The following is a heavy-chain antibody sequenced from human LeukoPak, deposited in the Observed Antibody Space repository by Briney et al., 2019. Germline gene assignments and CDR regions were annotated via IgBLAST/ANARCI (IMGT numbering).Heavy chain of an antibody. CDR3: ATSQSSVAGIVGD. J-gene: IGHJ4*02. Sequence: PGGSLRLSCAASGFTISDYFMTWIRQAPGKGLEWVSYISGSGSNKYYADSVKGRFTISRDNAKSSLYLQMNSLRVEDTAVYYCATSQSSVAGIVGDWGQGTLVTVSS. CDR2: ISGSGSNK. CDR1: GFTISDYF. V-gene: IGHV3-11*04. D-gene: IGHD6-19*01.